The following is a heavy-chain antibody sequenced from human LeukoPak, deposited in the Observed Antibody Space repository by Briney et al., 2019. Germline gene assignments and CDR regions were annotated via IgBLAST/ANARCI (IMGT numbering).Heavy chain of an antibody. J-gene: IGHJ4*02. CDR3: ARGTLWSGYSDPGTFDY. Sequence: SETLSLTCTVSGGSISSYYWSWIRQPPGKGLEWIGYIYYSGGTNYNPSLKSRVTISVDTSKNQFSLKLSSVTAADTAVYYCARGTLWSGYSDPGTFDYWGQGTLVTVSS. V-gene: IGHV4-59*01. CDR1: GGSISSYY. CDR2: IYYSGGT. D-gene: IGHD3-3*01.